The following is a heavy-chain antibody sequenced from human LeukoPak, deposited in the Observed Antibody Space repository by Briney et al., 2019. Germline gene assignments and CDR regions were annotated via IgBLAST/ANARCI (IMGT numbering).Heavy chain of an antibody. J-gene: IGHJ4*02. CDR2: LSGSGGGT. CDR3: AKRGVVIRVILVGFHKEAYYFDS. CDR1: GITLSNYA. D-gene: IGHD3-22*01. V-gene: IGHV3-23*01. Sequence: PGGSLRLSCAVSGITLSNYAMSWVRQAPGKGLEWVAGLSGSGGGTHYADSVKGRFTISRDNPKNTLYLQMNNLRAGDTAVYFCAKRGVVIRVILVGFHKEAYYFDSWGQGALVTVSS.